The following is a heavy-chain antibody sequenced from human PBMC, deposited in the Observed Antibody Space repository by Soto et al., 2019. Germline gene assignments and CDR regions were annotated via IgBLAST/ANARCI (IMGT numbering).Heavy chain of an antibody. J-gene: IGHJ4*02. Sequence: EVQLVESGGGLVKPGGSLRLSCAASGFTFSSYSMNWVRQAPGKGLEGVSSISSSSSYIYYADSVKGRCTISRDNAKNSLYLQMNSLRAEDPAVYYWARKYIGYDLAYFDYWGPGTLVTVSS. CDR2: ISSSSSYI. D-gene: IGHD5-12*01. CDR1: GFTFSSYS. V-gene: IGHV3-21*01. CDR3: ARKYIGYDLAYFDY.